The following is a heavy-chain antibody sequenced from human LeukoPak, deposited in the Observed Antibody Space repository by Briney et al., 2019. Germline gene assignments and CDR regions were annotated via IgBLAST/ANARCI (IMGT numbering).Heavy chain of an antibody. CDR3: ARDRFATTTWDSTFDY. V-gene: IGHV4-59*01. CDR1: DGPMRLYN. CDR2: VDYSGNT. J-gene: IGHJ4*02. D-gene: IGHD5-24*01. Sequence: PSETLSLTCTVSDGPMRLYNWNWIRQPPGKGLEWIAYVDYSGNTDHNPSFESRVTISIDTSKNLFSLMLTAVTAADTAVYYCARDRFATTTWDSTFDYWGQGILVTVPS.